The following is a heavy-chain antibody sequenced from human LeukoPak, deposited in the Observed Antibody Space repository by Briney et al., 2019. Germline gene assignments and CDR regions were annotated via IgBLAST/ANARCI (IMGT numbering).Heavy chain of an antibody. CDR1: GYTFTSYG. V-gene: IGHV1-18*01. Sequence: ASVKVSCKASGYTFTSYGISWVRQAPGQGLEWMGWISAYNGNTNYAQKLQGRVTMTTDTSTSTAYMELRSLRSDDTAVYYCAREPRGADYWDYFDYWGQGTLVTVSS. D-gene: IGHD2-8*02. CDR3: AREPRGADYWDYFDY. CDR2: ISAYNGNT. J-gene: IGHJ4*02.